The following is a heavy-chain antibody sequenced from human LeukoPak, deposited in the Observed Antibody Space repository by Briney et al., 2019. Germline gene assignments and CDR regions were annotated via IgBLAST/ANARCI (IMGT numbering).Heavy chain of an antibody. CDR3: ARNPTGSYYDY. V-gene: IGHV2-70*04. J-gene: IGHJ4*02. D-gene: IGHD1-26*01. CDR1: GFSLSTSGIR. Sequence: SGPTLVNPTQTLTLTCTFSGFSLSTSGIRVSWIRQTPGKALEWLARIDWDDDKFYSTSLKTRLTISKDTSKNQVVLIMSNMDPVDTATYYCARNPTGSYYDYWGQGTLVTVSS. CDR2: IDWDDDK.